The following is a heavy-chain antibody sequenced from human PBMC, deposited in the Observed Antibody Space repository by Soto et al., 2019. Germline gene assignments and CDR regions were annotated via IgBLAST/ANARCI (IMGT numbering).Heavy chain of an antibody. J-gene: IGHJ4*02. Sequence: ASVKVTCKASGYTFTSYGISWVRQAPGQGLEWMGWISAYNGNTNYAQKLQGRVTMTTDTSTSTAYMELRSLRSDDTAVYYCARVVPSPYDYIWGSYRQTYDYWGQGTLVTVSS. CDR3: ARVVPSPYDYIWGSYRQTYDY. CDR1: GYTFTSYG. V-gene: IGHV1-18*01. D-gene: IGHD3-16*02. CDR2: ISAYNGNT.